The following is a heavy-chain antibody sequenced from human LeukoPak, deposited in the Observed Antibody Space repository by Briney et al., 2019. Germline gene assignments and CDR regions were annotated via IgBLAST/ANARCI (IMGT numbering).Heavy chain of an antibody. Sequence: PSETLSLTCTVSRGSIRTYYWSWIRQSPGKGVEWIGYMYDSGTTKYNPSLKRRVTILVETFKNQVSLKQSSVTAADTAVYYCARSGGNYYDTDAFDIWGQGTMVTVSS. V-gene: IGHV4-59*08. CDR3: ARSGGNYYDTDAFDI. D-gene: IGHD1-26*01. CDR1: RGSIRTYY. CDR2: MYDSGTT. J-gene: IGHJ3*02.